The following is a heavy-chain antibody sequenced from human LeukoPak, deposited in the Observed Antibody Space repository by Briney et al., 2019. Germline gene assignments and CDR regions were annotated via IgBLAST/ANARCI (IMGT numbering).Heavy chain of an antibody. CDR2: IGQDGSLK. Sequence: GGSLRLSCTASGFTFNDYWMTWVRQAPGRGLEWVANIGQDGSLKYFVDSVKGRFTISRDNAKNSLYLQMNSLRAEDTALYYCARVRSGLHMDVWGQGTTVTVSS. D-gene: IGHD2-15*01. CDR1: GFTFNDYW. CDR3: ARVRSGLHMDV. J-gene: IGHJ6*02. V-gene: IGHV3-7*02.